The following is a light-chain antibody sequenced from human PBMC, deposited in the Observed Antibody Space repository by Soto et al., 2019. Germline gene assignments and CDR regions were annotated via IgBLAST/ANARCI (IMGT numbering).Light chain of an antibody. CDR1: TSDVGGYSF. Sequence: QSVLTQPASVSGSIGQSITMSCTGTTSDVGGYSFVSWYRQYPGKAPKLIIYEVSNRPSGLSNRFSGSKSGNTASLTIAGLQTEDEADYYCSSYTSSLAPWIFGTGTKVTVL. CDR2: EVS. J-gene: IGLJ1*01. CDR3: SSYTSSLAPWI. V-gene: IGLV2-14*03.